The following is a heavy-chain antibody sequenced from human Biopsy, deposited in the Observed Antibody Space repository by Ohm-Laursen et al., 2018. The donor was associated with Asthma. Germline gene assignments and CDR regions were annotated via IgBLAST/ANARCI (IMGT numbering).Heavy chain of an antibody. Sequence: ASVKVSCKASGYTFTSYYMHWVRQAPGQGLEWMGIINPSVGSTSYAQKFQGRVTMTRDTSTSTVYMELTSLRKEDTAVYYCARGGYYGDRRHHNGLDVWGQGTTVTVSS. CDR2: INPSVGST. CDR3: ARGGYYGDRRHHNGLDV. D-gene: IGHD4-17*01. CDR1: GYTFTSYY. J-gene: IGHJ6*02. V-gene: IGHV1-46*01.